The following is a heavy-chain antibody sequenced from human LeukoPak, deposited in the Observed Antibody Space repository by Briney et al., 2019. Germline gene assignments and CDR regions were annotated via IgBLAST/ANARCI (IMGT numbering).Heavy chain of an antibody. Sequence: ASVKVSCKASGYAFTGYYMHWVRQAPGQGLEWMGWINPNSGGTNYAQKFQGRVTMTRDTSISTAYMELSRLRSDDTAVYYCRTDRYGDYGDYIDYWGQGTLVTVSS. CDR2: INPNSGGT. V-gene: IGHV1-2*02. J-gene: IGHJ4*02. CDR3: RTDRYGDYGDYIDY. D-gene: IGHD4-17*01. CDR1: GYAFTGYY.